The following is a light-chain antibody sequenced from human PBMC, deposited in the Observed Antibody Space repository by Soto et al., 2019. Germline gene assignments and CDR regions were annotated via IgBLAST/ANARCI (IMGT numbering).Light chain of an antibody. CDR2: AAS. CDR1: QGIANY. CDR3: QEYNTAWT. Sequence: DIQMTQSPSSLSASVGDRVTITCRASQGIANYLGWYQQKPGKVPKLLIYAASTLQSGVPSRFSGSGSGTDFTLTISSLQPEDVATYYCQEYNTAWTFGQGTKVEIK. J-gene: IGKJ1*01. V-gene: IGKV1-27*01.